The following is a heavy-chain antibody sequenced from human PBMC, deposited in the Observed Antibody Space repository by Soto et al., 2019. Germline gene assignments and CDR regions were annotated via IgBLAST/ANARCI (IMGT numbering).Heavy chain of an antibody. CDR1: GYSFTSYW. J-gene: IGHJ4*02. Sequence: LKISCKGSGYSFTSYWIGWVRQMPGKGLEWMGIIYPGDSDTRSSPSFQGQVTISADKSISTAYLQWSSLKASDTAMYYCASAHSGSYYPIDYWGQGTLVTVSS. CDR3: ASAHSGSYYPIDY. V-gene: IGHV5-51*01. CDR2: IYPGDSDT. D-gene: IGHD1-26*01.